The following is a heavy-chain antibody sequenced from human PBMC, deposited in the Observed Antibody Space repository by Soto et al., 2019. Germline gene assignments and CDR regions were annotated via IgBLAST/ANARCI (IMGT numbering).Heavy chain of an antibody. CDR2: IIPIFGTA. J-gene: IGHJ4*02. V-gene: IGHV1-69*13. Sequence: SVKVSCKASGGTFSSYAISWVRQAPGQGLEWMGGIIPIFGTANYAQKFQGRVTITADESTSTAYMELSSLRSEDTAVYYCARTYPHNYDSSGWGLKYFDYWGQGTLVTVSS. CDR1: GGTFSSYA. D-gene: IGHD3-22*01. CDR3: ARTYPHNYDSSGWGLKYFDY.